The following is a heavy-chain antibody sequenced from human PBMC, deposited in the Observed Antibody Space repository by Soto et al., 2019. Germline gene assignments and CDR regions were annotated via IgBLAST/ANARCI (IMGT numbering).Heavy chain of an antibody. CDR3: AKVLRLIDDSSGYYFPPFDY. CDR1: GFTFSSYA. D-gene: IGHD3-22*01. J-gene: IGHJ4*02. V-gene: IGHV3-23*01. Sequence: GGSLRLSCAASGFTFSSYAMSWVRQAPGKGLEWVSAISGSGGSTYYADSVKGRFTISRDNSKNTLYLQMNSLRAEDTAVYYCAKVLRLIDDSSGYYFPPFDYWGQGPLVTVSS. CDR2: ISGSGGST.